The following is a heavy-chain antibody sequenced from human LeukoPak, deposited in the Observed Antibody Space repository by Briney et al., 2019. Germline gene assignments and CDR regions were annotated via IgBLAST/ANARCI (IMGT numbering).Heavy chain of an antibody. V-gene: IGHV1-2*02. J-gene: IGHJ4*02. D-gene: IGHD5-18*01. CDR2: INPNSGGT. CDR1: GCTFTGYY. Sequence: ASVKVSCKASGCTFTGYYMHWVRQAPGQGLEWMGWINPNSGGTNYAQKFQGRVTMTRDTSISTAYMELSRLRSDDTAVYYCARGIQLWLQVFDYWGQGTLVTVSS. CDR3: ARGIQLWLQVFDY.